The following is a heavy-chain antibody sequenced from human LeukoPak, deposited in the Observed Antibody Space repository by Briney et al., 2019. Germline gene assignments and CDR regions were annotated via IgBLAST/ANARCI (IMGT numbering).Heavy chain of an antibody. J-gene: IGHJ4*02. CDR2: IWYGGSNK. D-gene: IGHD1-26*01. CDR3: AKDMALRSGGYDYFDY. V-gene: IGHV3-30*02. CDR1: GFTFSNYG. Sequence: GGSLRLSCAASGFTFSNYGMHWPRPAPGKGLEWVAFIWYGGSNKYYADSVKGRFTISRDNSKNTLYLRMNSLRAEDTAVYYCAKDMALRSGGYDYFDYWGQGTLVIVSS.